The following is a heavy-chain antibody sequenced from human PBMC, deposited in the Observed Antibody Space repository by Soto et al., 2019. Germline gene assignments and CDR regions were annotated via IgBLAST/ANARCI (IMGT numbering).Heavy chain of an antibody. V-gene: IGHV3-33*01. J-gene: IGHJ4*02. CDR1: GFTFSSYD. Sequence: QVQLVESGGGVVQPGRSLRLSCAASGFTFSSYDMHWVRQAPGKGLAWVAVIWFDGSSKYYADSVKGRFIISRDNSNSKLYLQMNSLRDEDTAVYYCARGTFLRYSSGWYMNYWGQGTLVTVSS. CDR2: IWFDGSSK. CDR3: ARGTFLRYSSGWYMNY. D-gene: IGHD6-19*01.